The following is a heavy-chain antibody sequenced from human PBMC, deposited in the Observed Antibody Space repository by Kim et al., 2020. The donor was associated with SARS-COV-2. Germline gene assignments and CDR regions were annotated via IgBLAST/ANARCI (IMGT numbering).Heavy chain of an antibody. D-gene: IGHD6-13*01. CDR2: ISYDGSNK. J-gene: IGHJ3*02. CDR1: GFTFSSYG. V-gene: IGHV3-30*18. CDR3: AKDLPGTGAFDI. Sequence: GGSLRLSCAASGFTFSSYGMHWVRQAPGKGLEWVAVISYDGSNKYYADSVKGRFTISRDNSKNTLYLQMNSLRAEDTAVYYCAKDLPGTGAFDIWGQGTMVTFSS.